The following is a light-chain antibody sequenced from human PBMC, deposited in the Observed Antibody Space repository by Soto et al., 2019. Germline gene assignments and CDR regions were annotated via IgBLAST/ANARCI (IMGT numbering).Light chain of an antibody. Sequence: EIVLTQSPGTLSLSPGERATLSCRASQSVSSSDLAWYQQKPGQAPRLLIYGASSRATGIPDRFSGSGSGTDFTLTISRLEPEDFAVYYCQHYGSSLKTFGQGTRLRL. CDR3: QHYGSSLKT. CDR2: GAS. J-gene: IGKJ5*01. CDR1: QSVSSSD. V-gene: IGKV3-20*01.